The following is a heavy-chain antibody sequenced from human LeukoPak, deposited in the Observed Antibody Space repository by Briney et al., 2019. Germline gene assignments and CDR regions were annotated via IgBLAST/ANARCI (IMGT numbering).Heavy chain of an antibody. J-gene: IGHJ4*02. D-gene: IGHD3-10*01. V-gene: IGHV4-39*02. CDR2: IYYSGST. CDR3: AREERYYYGFVDY. Sequence: SETLSLTCTVSGGSISSSSYYWGWIRQPPGKGLEWIGSIYYSGSTYYNPSLKSRVTISVDTSKNQFSLKLSSVTAADTAVYYCAREERYYYGFVDYWGQGTLVTVSS. CDR1: GGSISSSSYY.